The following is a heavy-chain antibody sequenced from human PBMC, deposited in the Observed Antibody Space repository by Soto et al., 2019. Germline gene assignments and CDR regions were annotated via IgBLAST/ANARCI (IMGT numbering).Heavy chain of an antibody. CDR2: ISAYNGNT. CDR1: GYTFTSYG. J-gene: IGHJ4*02. CDR3: ARVLLWFGEYKTALDY. Sequence: GASVKVSWKASGYTFTSYGISWVRQAPGQGLEWMGWISAYNGNTNYAQKLQGRVTMTTDTSTSTAYMELRSLRSDDTSVYYCARVLLWFGEYKTALDYWGQGTLVTVSS. D-gene: IGHD3-10*01. V-gene: IGHV1-18*01.